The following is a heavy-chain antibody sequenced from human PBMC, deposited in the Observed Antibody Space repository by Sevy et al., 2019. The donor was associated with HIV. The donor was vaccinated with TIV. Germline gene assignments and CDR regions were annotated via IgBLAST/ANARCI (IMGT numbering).Heavy chain of an antibody. V-gene: IGHV3-11*06. J-gene: IGHJ4*02. D-gene: IGHD6-13*01. CDR1: GFTFSDYY. CDR3: ARARLAAAGTSLLDY. CDR2: ISSSSSYT. Sequence: GGSLRLSCAASGFTFSDYYMSWIRQAPGKGLEWVSYISSSSSYTKYADSVKGRFTISRDNAKNSLYLQMNSLRAEDTAVYYCARARLAAAGTSLLDYWGQGTLVTVSS.